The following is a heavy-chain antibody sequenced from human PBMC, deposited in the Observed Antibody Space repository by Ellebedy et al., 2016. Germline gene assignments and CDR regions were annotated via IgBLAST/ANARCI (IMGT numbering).Heavy chain of an antibody. CDR3: ARDQDLYYGILTGYNGFDY. D-gene: IGHD3-9*01. CDR2: MLYDGSKK. J-gene: IGHJ4*02. V-gene: IGHV3-33*08. CDR1: GFTFSAYG. Sequence: GESLKISCAASGFTFSAYGMHWVRQAPGKGLEWVAFMLYDGSKKYYADSVKGRFTISRDDSKKTLYLQMNSLRPEDTAVYYCARDQDLYYGILTGYNGFDYWGQGTLVTVSS.